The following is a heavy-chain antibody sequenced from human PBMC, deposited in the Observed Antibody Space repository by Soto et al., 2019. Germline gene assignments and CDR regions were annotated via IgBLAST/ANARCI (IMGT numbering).Heavy chain of an antibody. CDR1: GGTFSRYA. J-gene: IGHJ5*01. V-gene: IGHV1-69*01. CDR3: ARASIHGSSWYFWFDP. CDR2: IIPMFGTT. Sequence: QVQLVQSGAEVRKPGSSVKVSCKASGGTFSRYAINWVRQAPGQGLEWMGGIIPMFGTTNYAQTFKGRVTITADESTSTVYMELNTLRSEDAAVYYCARASIHGSSWYFWFDPWGQGTLVTVSS. D-gene: IGHD6-13*01.